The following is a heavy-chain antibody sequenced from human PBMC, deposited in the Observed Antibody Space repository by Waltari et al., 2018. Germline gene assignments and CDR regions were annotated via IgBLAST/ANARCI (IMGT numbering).Heavy chain of an antibody. D-gene: IGHD6-13*01. CDR1: GGSISSGSYY. V-gene: IGHV4-61*09. Sequence: QVQLQESGPGLVKPSQTLSLTCTVSGGSISSGSYYWSWIRQPAGKGLEWIGYIYPSGGTNYNPSLEGRVTRSVDTSKNQFSLKLRSVTAADTAVYYCARDRSSWSGYGMDVWGQGTTVTVSS. CDR2: IYPSGGT. CDR3: ARDRSSWSGYGMDV. J-gene: IGHJ6*02.